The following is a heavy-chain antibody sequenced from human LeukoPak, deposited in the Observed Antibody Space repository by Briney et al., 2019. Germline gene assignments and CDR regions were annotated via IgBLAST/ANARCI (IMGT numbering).Heavy chain of an antibody. V-gene: IGHV3-48*03. CDR1: GFTFSSYE. Sequence: PGGSLRLSCAASGFTFSSYEMNWVRQTPGKGLEWVSYISSSGSTIYYADSVKGRFTISRDNAKNSLNLQMNSLRAEDTAVYYCAKTGYGDYFDYWGQGTLVTVSS. CDR2: ISSSGSTI. CDR3: AKTGYGDYFDY. D-gene: IGHD4-17*01. J-gene: IGHJ4*02.